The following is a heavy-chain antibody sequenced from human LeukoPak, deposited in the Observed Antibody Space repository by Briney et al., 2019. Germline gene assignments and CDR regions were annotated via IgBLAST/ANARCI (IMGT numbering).Heavy chain of an antibody. V-gene: IGHV4-34*01. J-gene: IGHJ4*02. CDR3: ARVSGIAARRALIYY. D-gene: IGHD6-6*01. Sequence: PSETLSLTCAVYGGSFSDYFWSWIRQPPGKGLEWIGEINHSGSTNYNPSLKSRVTISVDTSKNQFSLKLSSVTAADTAVYYCARVSGIAARRALIYYWGQGILVTVSS. CDR2: INHSGST. CDR1: GGSFSDYF.